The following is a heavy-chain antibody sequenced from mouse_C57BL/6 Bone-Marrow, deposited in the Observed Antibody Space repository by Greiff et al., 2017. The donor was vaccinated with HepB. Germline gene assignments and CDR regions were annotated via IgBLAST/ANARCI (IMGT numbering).Heavy chain of an antibody. D-gene: IGHD1-1*01. CDR1: GYTFTDYE. J-gene: IGHJ4*01. CDR3: TRSPLITTVVAKDYYAMDY. Sequence: QVHVKQSGAELVRPGASVTLSCKASGYTFTDYEMHWVKQTPVHGLEWIGAIDPETGGTAYNQKFKGKAILTADKSSSTAYMELRSLTSEDSAVYYCTRSPLITTVVAKDYYAMDYWGQGTSVTVSS. V-gene: IGHV1-15*01. CDR2: IDPETGGT.